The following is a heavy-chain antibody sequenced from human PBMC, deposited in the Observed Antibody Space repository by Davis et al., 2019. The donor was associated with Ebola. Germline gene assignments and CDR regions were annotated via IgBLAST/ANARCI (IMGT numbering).Heavy chain of an antibody. V-gene: IGHV4-59*08. Sequence: MPSETLSLTCTVSGGSISSYYWSWIRQPSGKGLEWIGYIYYSGSTYYNPSLKSRVTISVDTSKNQFSLKLSSVTAADTAVYYCARPRITMVRGVPMTSDYYGMDVWGQGTTVTVSS. J-gene: IGHJ6*02. CDR1: GGSISSYY. D-gene: IGHD3-10*01. CDR3: ARPRITMVRGVPMTSDYYGMDV. CDR2: IYYSGST.